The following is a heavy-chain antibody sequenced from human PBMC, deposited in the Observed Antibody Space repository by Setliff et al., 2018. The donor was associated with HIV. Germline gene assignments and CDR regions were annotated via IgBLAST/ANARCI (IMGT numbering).Heavy chain of an antibody. V-gene: IGHV1-2*04. Sequence: GASVKVSCKASGYTFTGYYIHWVRQAPGQGLEWMGWINPYSGRTHYAQKFQGWVAVARDTSIPTAYMDLTNLKSDDTAVYYCARDRRGRGIEAAGPYYYFDTWGQGTLVTVSS. J-gene: IGHJ4*02. CDR1: GYTFTGYY. D-gene: IGHD6-13*01. CDR2: INPYSGRT. CDR3: ARDRRGRGIEAAGPYYYFDT.